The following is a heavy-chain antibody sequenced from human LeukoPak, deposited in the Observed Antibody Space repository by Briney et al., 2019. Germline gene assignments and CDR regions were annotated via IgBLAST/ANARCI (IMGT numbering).Heavy chain of an antibody. CDR3: ARAYCGGDCYSAGYNWLDP. V-gene: IGHV3-23*01. CDR1: GCTFSSYA. CDR2: ISGSGGST. J-gene: IGHJ5*02. D-gene: IGHD2-21*02. Sequence: GGSLRLSCAASGCTFSSYAMSWVRQAPGKGLELVSAISGSGGSTYYADSVKGRFTISRDNSKNTLYLQMNSLRAEDTAVYYCARAYCGGDCYSAGYNWLDPWGQGTLVTVSS.